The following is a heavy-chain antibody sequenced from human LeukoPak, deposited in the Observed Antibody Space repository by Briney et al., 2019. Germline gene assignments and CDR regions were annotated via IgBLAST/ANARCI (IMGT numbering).Heavy chain of an antibody. CDR2: IRNSGNTI. CDR1: GFTLSSYN. CDR3: AKGIQRGFDY. V-gene: IGHV3-48*01. Sequence: GGSLRLSCAVSGFTLSSYNMNWVRQAPGKGLEWVSYIRNSGNTIYYADSVKGRFTISRDPAKNSLYLQMNSLRAEDTAVYYCAKGIQRGFDYWGQGTLVTVSS. J-gene: IGHJ4*02. D-gene: IGHD6-25*01.